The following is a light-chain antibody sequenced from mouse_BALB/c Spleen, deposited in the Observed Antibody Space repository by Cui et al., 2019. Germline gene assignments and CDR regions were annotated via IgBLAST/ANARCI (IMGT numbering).Light chain of an antibody. CDR1: SSVSY. Sequence: QIVLTQSPAIMSASLGEEITLTCSASSSVSYMHWYQQKSGTSPKLLIYSTSNLASGVPSRFSGSGSGTFYSLTISSVEAEDFADYYCHQWSSYPFGSGTKLEIK. V-gene: IGKV4-80*01. CDR2: STS. J-gene: IGKJ4*01. CDR3: HQWSSYP.